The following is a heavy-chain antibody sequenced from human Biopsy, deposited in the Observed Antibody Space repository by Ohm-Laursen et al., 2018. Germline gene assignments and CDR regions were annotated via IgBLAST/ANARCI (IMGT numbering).Heavy chain of an antibody. V-gene: IGHV3-7*01. D-gene: IGHD3-16*01. Sequence: GSLRLSCAASGFTFSSYWMTWVRQAPGKGLEWVANIHQDESEKYYVDSVEGRFTISRDNAKNSLYLEMNSLRVEDTAVYYCARSLSGDYVYDAFDIWGQGTMVTVSS. CDR3: ARSLSGDYVYDAFDI. CDR2: IHQDESEK. J-gene: IGHJ3*02. CDR1: GFTFSSYW.